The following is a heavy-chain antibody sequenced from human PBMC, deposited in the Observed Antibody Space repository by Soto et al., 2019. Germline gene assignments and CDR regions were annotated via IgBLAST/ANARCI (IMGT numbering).Heavy chain of an antibody. Sequence: PSETLSLTCTVSGGSISSYYLSWIRQPAGKGLECIGRIYTSGSTNYNPSLKSRVTMSVDTSKNQFSLKLSSVTAADTAVYYCARYDYVWGSYRPPADAFDIWGQGTMVTVSS. J-gene: IGHJ3*02. D-gene: IGHD3-16*02. V-gene: IGHV4-4*07. CDR1: GGSISSYY. CDR3: ARYDYVWGSYRPPADAFDI. CDR2: IYTSGST.